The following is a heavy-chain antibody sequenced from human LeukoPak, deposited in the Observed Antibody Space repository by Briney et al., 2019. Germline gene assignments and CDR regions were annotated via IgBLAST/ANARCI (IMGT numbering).Heavy chain of an antibody. J-gene: IGHJ5*02. D-gene: IGHD5-18*01. V-gene: IGHV4-61*02. Sequence: SETLSLTCTVPGGSINSGSYYWSWIRQPAGEGLEWIGRIYTSGSTNYNPSLKSRVTISVETSKNQFSLKLSALTAADTAVYYCARGYSYGYYWFDPWGQGTLVTVSS. CDR1: GGSINSGSYY. CDR2: IYTSGST. CDR3: ARGYSYGYYWFDP.